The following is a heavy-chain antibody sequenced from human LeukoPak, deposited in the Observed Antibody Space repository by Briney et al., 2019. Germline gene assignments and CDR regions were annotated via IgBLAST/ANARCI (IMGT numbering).Heavy chain of an antibody. CDR3: ARARYVNSFYAFDI. Sequence: SETLPLTCTVSGGPISSYYWSWIRLPPGKGLEWIGYLSKSGNTNYSPSLKSRVTIFGDTSKNQFFLKLSSVTAADTAVYYCARARYVNSFYAFDIWGQGTLVTVSS. D-gene: IGHD3-9*01. CDR1: GGPISSYY. CDR2: LSKSGNT. V-gene: IGHV4-59*01. J-gene: IGHJ3*02.